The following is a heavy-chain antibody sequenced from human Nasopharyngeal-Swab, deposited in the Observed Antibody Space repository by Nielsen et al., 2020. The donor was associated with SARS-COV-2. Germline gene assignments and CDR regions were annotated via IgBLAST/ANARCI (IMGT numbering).Heavy chain of an antibody. CDR3: ARLGSSSWYANWFDP. Sequence: WIRQPPGKRLEWVAVIWYDGSNKYYADSVKGRFTISRDNSKNTLYLQMNSLRAEDTAVYYCARLGSSSWYANWFDPWGQGTLVTVSS. J-gene: IGHJ5*02. V-gene: IGHV3-33*01. D-gene: IGHD6-13*01. CDR2: IWYDGSNK.